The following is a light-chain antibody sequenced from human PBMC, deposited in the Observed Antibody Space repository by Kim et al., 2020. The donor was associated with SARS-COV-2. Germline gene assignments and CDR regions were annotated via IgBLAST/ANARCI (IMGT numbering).Light chain of an antibody. CDR1: KLGDKY. J-gene: IGLJ2*01. CDR3: QAWDSGTVV. CDR2: QDT. Sequence: SPGQTASITCSGDKLGDKYVCWYQQKPGQSPVLVIYQDTKRPSGIPERFSGSSSGNTATLTISGTQAMDEADYYCQAWDSGTVVFGGGTQLTVL. V-gene: IGLV3-1*01.